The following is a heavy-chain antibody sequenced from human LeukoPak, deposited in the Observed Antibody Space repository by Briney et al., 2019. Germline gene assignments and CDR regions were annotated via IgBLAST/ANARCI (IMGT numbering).Heavy chain of an antibody. Sequence: GGSLRLSCAASGFTFSSYEMNWVRQAPGKGLEWVSYISSSGSTIYYADSVKGRFTISRDNAKNSLYLQMNSLRAEDTAVYYCARDGGHCSSTSCYYYYGMDVWGKGTTVTVSS. J-gene: IGHJ6*04. CDR1: GFTFSSYE. D-gene: IGHD2-2*01. CDR3: ARDGGHCSSTSCYYYYGMDV. CDR2: ISSSGSTI. V-gene: IGHV3-48*03.